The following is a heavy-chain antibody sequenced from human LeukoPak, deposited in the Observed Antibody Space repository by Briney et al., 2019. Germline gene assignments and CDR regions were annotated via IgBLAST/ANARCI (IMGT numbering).Heavy chain of an antibody. J-gene: IGHJ4*02. CDR1: GFTFSNYA. Sequence: GGSLRLSCAASGFTFSNYAMSWVRQAPGKGLEWVSAISGSGGSTYYADSVKGRFTISRDNSKNTLYLQMNSLRAEDTAVYYCAKDGPDHDYGDYVDYWGQGTLVTVSS. D-gene: IGHD4-17*01. V-gene: IGHV3-23*01. CDR2: ISGSGGST. CDR3: AKDGPDHDYGDYVDY.